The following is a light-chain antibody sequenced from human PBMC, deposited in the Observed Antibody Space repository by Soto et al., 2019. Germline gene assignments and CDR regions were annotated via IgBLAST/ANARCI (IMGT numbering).Light chain of an antibody. V-gene: IGKV3-20*01. CDR2: GGS. J-gene: IGKJ1*01. Sequence: PGERATLSCRASQSFSSNYLAWYQQKPGQAPRLLIYGGSSRATGTPDRFSGSGSGTDFTLTISRLEPEDFAVYYRQQYGSSPRTFGQGTKVDIK. CDR3: QQYGSSPRT. CDR1: QSFSSNY.